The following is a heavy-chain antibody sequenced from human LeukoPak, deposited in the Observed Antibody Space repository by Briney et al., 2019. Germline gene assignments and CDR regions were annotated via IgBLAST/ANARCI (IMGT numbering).Heavy chain of an antibody. CDR3: ATDFGYCSGGSCN. D-gene: IGHD2-15*01. Sequence: ASVKVSCKASGYTFTSYYMHWVRQAPGQGLEWMGIINPSGGSTSYAQKFQGRVTMTEDTSTDTAYMELSSLRSEDTAVYYCATDFGYCSGGSCNWGQGTLVTVSS. CDR1: GYTFTSYY. V-gene: IGHV1-46*01. CDR2: INPSGGST. J-gene: IGHJ4*02.